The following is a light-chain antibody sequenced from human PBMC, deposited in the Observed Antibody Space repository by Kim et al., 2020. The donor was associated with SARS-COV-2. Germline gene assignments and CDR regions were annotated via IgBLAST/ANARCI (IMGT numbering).Light chain of an antibody. CDR3: QSYDTSIWV. V-gene: IGLV6-57*03. J-gene: IGLJ3*02. CDR2: VDD. CDR1: TDSITTHY. Sequence: GKTVTVSCARRTDSITTHYVQCYHHRPRGAPSIVIFVDDQTPSVVSDRRSGAIGTSSNSASLTISGLRAEFEAVYYCQSYDTSIWVFAGGSQLTVL.